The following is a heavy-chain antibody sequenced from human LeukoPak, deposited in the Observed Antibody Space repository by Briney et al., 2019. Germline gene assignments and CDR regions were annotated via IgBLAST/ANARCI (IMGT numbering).Heavy chain of an antibody. V-gene: IGHV3-66*01. CDR1: GFTVSSNY. D-gene: IGHD3-9*01. J-gene: IGHJ5*02. CDR3: AREYGRYFDWFDP. CDR2: IYSGGST. Sequence: PGGSLRLSCAASGFTVSSNYMSWVRQAPGKGLEWVSVIYSGGSTYYADSVKGRFTISRDNSKNTLYFQVNSLRVEDTAVYYCAREYGRYFDWFDPRGQGTLVTVSS.